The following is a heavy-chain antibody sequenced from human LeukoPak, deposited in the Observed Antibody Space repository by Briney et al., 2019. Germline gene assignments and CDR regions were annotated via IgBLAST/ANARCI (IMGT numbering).Heavy chain of an antibody. V-gene: IGHV3-23*01. J-gene: IGHJ4*02. CDR3: AYGDYDC. CDR2: ISGSGGST. CDR1: GFTFSTYA. D-gene: IGHD4-17*01. Sequence: GGSLRLSCAASGFTFSTYAMNWVRQAPGKGLEWVSTISGSGGSTYYADSVKGRFAISRDNSKNTLYLQMNSLRAEDTAVYYCAYGDYDCWGQGTLVTVSS.